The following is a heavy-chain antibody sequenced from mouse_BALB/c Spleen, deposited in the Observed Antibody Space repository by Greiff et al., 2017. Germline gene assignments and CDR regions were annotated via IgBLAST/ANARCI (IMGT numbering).Heavy chain of an antibody. CDR2: IRNKANGYTT. Sequence: EVKLMESGGGLVQPGGSLRLSCATSGFTFTAYYMSWVRQPPGKALEWLGFIRNKANGYTTEYSASVKGRFTISRDNSQSILYLQMNTLRAEDSATYYCAREGGYYGSSPFAYWGQGTLVTGSA. V-gene: IGHV7-3*02. CDR3: AREGGYYGSSPFAY. D-gene: IGHD1-1*01. CDR1: GFTFTAYY. J-gene: IGHJ3*01.